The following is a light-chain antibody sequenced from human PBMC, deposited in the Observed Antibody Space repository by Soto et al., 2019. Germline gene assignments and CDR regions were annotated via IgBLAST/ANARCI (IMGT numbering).Light chain of an antibody. CDR3: QQYFTFSYT. V-gene: IGKV1-5*03. CDR2: EAL. CDR1: QSISRW. J-gene: IGKJ2*01. Sequence: DIQMTQSPSTLSASVGDRVTITCRASQSISRWLAWYQQKPGKAPKLPIYEALNLQSGVTSRFSGSRSGKEYTLTISSLQPDDLATYDCQQYFTFSYTFGQGTTLEIK.